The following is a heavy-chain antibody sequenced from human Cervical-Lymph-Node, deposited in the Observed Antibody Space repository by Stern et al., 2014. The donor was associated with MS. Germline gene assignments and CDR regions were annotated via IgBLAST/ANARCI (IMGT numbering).Heavy chain of an antibody. CDR2: IHYSGSS. D-gene: IGHD2-15*01. J-gene: IGHJ6*02. CDR1: GDSISSHY. V-gene: IGHV4-59*11. CDR3: MRYCSVGSGPDV. Sequence: QGQLQESGPGLVKPSETLSLTCTVSGDSISSHYWTWMRQPPGKGLEWIGYIHYSGSSRSNPSLRSGVTMSIATSRTQISLRLPSVSAADTAVYSCMRYCSVGSGPDVWARGPTFPVSS.